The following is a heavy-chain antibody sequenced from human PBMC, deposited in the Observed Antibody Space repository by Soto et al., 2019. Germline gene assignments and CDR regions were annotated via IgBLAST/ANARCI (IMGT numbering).Heavy chain of an antibody. Sequence: PSETLSLTCTVSGGSISSYYWSWIRQPPGKGLEWIGYIYYSGSTNYNPSLKSRVTISVDTSKNQFSLKLSSVTAADTAVYYCAGGLKTPVAAKHGWFDPRGQGTLVTVSS. CDR2: IYYSGST. CDR1: GGSISSYY. J-gene: IGHJ5*02. V-gene: IGHV4-59*01. D-gene: IGHD2-15*01. CDR3: AGGLKTPVAAKHGWFDP.